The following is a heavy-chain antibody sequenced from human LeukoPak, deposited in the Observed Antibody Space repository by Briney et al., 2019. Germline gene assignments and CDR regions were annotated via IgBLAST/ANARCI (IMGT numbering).Heavy chain of an antibody. J-gene: IGHJ4*02. D-gene: IGHD5-24*01. CDR2: IKEDGNEI. Sequence: GGSLRLSCAASGFTFSSYDMRWVRAAPGKGLEWVANIKEDGNEIYYVDSLKGRFTISRDNAKNSLYLQMNSLRAEDTAVYYCARDRGWLQFDYWGQGTLATVSS. V-gene: IGHV3-7*05. CDR3: ARDRGWLQFDY. CDR1: GFTFSSYD.